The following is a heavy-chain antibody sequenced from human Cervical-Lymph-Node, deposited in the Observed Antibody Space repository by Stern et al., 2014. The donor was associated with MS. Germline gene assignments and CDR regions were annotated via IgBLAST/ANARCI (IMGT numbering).Heavy chain of an antibody. J-gene: IGHJ6*02. CDR2: ISYDGRNE. CDR3: ARATSTTSVTTPYYGLDV. V-gene: IGHV3-30*04. Sequence: DQLVESGGGVVQPGRSLRLSCADSGFTFSNHAMHWVRQAPGKGLEWVAVISYDGRNEYYTDSVQGRFIVSRDHSKNTLYLQMNSLRADDTAVYYCARATSTTSVTTPYYGLDVWGQGTTVTVSS. CDR1: GFTFSNHA. D-gene: IGHD4-17*01.